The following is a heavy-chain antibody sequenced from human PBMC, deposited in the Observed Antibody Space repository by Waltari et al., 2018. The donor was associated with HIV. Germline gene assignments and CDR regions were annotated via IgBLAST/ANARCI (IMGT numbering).Heavy chain of an antibody. V-gene: IGHV5-51*01. J-gene: IGHJ4*01. Sequence: EVQLVQSGAEVKKPGESLKISCEGSGYKFKNYWIAWVRQMPGKGLECMGIVFPGDSDTRYSPSFQGQVTMSVDKSTNTAFLRWNSLKASDTAMYFCARQWGNCTNDLCYTGYFFDYWGHGTLVTVSS. CDR1: GYKFKNYW. CDR3: ARQWGNCTNDLCYTGYFFDY. D-gene: IGHD2-8*01. CDR2: VFPGDSDT.